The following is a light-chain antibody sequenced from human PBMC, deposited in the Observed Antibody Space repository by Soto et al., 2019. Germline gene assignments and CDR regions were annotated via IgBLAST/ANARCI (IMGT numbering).Light chain of an antibody. CDR1: QDISTY. J-gene: IGKJ1*01. V-gene: IGKV1-8*01. Sequence: AIRMTQSPSSFSASTGDRVTMTCRASQDISTYVAWYQQNPGKAPKLLIYAASTLQSGVPSRFSGSGSGTNFTLTISCLQSEDFATYYCQQYYDYPRTFGQGTKVDIK. CDR2: AAS. CDR3: QQYYDYPRT.